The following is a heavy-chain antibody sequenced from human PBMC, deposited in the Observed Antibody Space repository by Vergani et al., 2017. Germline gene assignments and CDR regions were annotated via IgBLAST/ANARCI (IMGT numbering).Heavy chain of an antibody. CDR3: AKHLVGATLDFDY. Sequence: EVQLLESGGGLVQPGGSLRLSCAASGFTFSSYAMSWVRQAPGKGLEWVSTIGGSGGSTFYADSVKGRFTISRDNSKNTLFLQMNSLRAEDTAVYYCAKHLVGATLDFDYWGQGTLVTVSS. CDR2: IGGSGGST. J-gene: IGHJ4*02. CDR1: GFTFSSYA. V-gene: IGHV3-23*01. D-gene: IGHD1-26*01.